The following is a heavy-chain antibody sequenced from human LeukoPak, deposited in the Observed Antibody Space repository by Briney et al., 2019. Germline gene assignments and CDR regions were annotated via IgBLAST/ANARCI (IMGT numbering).Heavy chain of an antibody. CDR3: ARERDYYGSGSYYKAFDI. V-gene: IGHV1-2*02. CDR1: GYTFTSYD. J-gene: IGHJ3*02. Sequence: ASVKVSCKASGYTFTSYDINWVRQATGQGLEWMGWINPNSGGTNYAQKFQGRVTMTRDTSISTAYMELSRLRSDDTAVYYCARERDYYGSGSYYKAFDIWGQGTMVTVSS. D-gene: IGHD3-10*01. CDR2: INPNSGGT.